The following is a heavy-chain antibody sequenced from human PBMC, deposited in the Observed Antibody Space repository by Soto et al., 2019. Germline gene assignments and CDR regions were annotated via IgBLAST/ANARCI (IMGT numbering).Heavy chain of an antibody. CDR1: GYTFTSYA. V-gene: IGHV1-3*04. CDR2: INTDNGNT. CDR3: ARAPSGYYFDN. Sequence: QVQLVQSGAEVKKPGASVKLSCKASGYTFTSYAIHWVRQAPGQRLECMGWINTDNGNTKYSQKFQGRVTITRDASASTAYMELSSLRSEDTAVYFCARAPSGYYFDNWGQGALVTVPS. J-gene: IGHJ4*02. D-gene: IGHD3-10*01.